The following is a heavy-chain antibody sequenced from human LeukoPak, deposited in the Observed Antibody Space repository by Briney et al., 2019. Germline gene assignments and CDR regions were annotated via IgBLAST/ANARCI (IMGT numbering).Heavy chain of an antibody. Sequence: TGGSLRLSCAASGFTFDDYGMSWVRQAPGKGLEWVSGINWNGGSTGYADSVKGRFTISRDNAKNSLYLQMNSLRAEDTALYHCARGFGAAAGNSFDYWGQGTLVTVSS. CDR1: GFTFDDYG. J-gene: IGHJ4*02. CDR3: ARGFGAAAGNSFDY. CDR2: INWNGGST. V-gene: IGHV3-20*01. D-gene: IGHD6-13*01.